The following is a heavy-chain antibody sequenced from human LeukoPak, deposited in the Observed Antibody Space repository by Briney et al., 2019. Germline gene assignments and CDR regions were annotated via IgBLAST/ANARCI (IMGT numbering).Heavy chain of an antibody. V-gene: IGHV3-30*02. CDR1: GFTFSTYG. Sequence: GGSLRLSCAASGFTFSTYGMHWVRQAPGKGLEWVVFIRYDGSNKYYADSVKGRFTISRDNAKNSLYLQMNSLRAEDTALYYCARARGSSSNFDYWGQGTLVTVSS. CDR2: IRYDGSNK. J-gene: IGHJ4*02. D-gene: IGHD6-6*01. CDR3: ARARGSSSNFDY.